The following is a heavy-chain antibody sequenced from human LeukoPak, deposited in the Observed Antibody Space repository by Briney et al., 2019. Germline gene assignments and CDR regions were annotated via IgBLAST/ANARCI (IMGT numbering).Heavy chain of an antibody. D-gene: IGHD2-15*01. J-gene: IGHJ3*02. CDR3: AKVGYCSGGSCYDAFDI. V-gene: IGHV3-23*01. CDR1: GFTFSSYS. CDR2: ISDTGGST. Sequence: PGGSLRLSCAASGFTFSSYSMSWVRQAPGKGLEWVSAISDTGGSTYYADSVKGRLTISRDNSKSTLFLQMNSLRAEDTAIYYCAKVGYCSGGSCYDAFDIWGQGTMVTVSS.